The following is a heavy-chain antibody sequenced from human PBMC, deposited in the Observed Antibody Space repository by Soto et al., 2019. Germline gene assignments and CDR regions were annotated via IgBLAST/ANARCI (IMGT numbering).Heavy chain of an antibody. CDR2: ISGSGGST. D-gene: IGHD2-15*01. Sequence: GGSLRLSCAASGFTFSSYAMSWVRQAPGKGLEWVSAISGSGGSTYYADSVKGRFTISRDNSKNTLYLQMNSLRAEDTAVYYCAKDQSGYCSGGSCYHHFDYWGQGTLVTVSS. CDR3: AKDQSGYCSGGSCYHHFDY. CDR1: GFTFSSYA. V-gene: IGHV3-23*01. J-gene: IGHJ4*02.